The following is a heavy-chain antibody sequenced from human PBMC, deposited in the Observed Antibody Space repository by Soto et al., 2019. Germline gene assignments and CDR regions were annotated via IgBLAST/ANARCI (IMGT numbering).Heavy chain of an antibody. CDR2: IIPIFGTA. V-gene: IGHV1-69*13. CDR1: GGTFSSYA. D-gene: IGHD6-19*01. J-gene: IGHJ6*02. CDR3: AREAAVAGTNYYYGMDV. Sequence: SVKVSCKASGGTFSSYAISWVRQAPGQGLEWMGGIIPIFGTANYAQKFQGRVTITADESTSTAYMELSSLRSEDTAVYYCAREAAVAGTNYYYGMDVWGQGTTVTVSS.